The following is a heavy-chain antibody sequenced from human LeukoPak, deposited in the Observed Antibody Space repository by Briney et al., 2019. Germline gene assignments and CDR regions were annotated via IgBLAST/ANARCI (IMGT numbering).Heavy chain of an antibody. Sequence: GGSLRLSCSASGFTFSSYAMRWVRQAPGKGLEYVSAISSNGGSTYYADSVKGRFTISRDNSKNTLYLQMSSLRAEDTAVYYCARDQDTFWFDPWGQGTLVTVSS. CDR1: GFTFSSYA. CDR2: ISSNGGST. CDR3: ARDQDTFWFDP. V-gene: IGHV3-64D*06. D-gene: IGHD2-2*01. J-gene: IGHJ5*02.